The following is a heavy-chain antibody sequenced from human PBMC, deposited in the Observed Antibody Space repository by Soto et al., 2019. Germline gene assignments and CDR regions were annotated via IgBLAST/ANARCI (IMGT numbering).Heavy chain of an antibody. CDR3: AKGGCSGGWCYDFDH. V-gene: IGHV3-23*01. Sequence: EVQLLESGGGLVQPGGSLRLSCAASGFIFSSYAMSWVRQAPGKGLEWVSGISASGGSTYYADSVRGRFTISRDNSKNTLYLQMDSLRAEDTAIYYCAKGGCSGGWCYDFDHWGQGALVTVSS. CDR1: GFIFSSYA. D-gene: IGHD2-15*01. CDR2: ISASGGST. J-gene: IGHJ4*02.